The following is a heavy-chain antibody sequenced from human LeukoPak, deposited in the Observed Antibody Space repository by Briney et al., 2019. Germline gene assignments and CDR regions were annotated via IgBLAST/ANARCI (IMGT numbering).Heavy chain of an antibody. V-gene: IGHV3-30*02. Sequence: GGSLRLSCAASGFTFSSYGMHWVRQAPGKGLEGVTFIRYDGGKKYYADSVKGRFTISRDNSKNTLYLQMNSLRTEDTAVYYCAKDPSSRFCSSTSCNGGYFDYWGQGTLVTVSS. J-gene: IGHJ4*02. CDR3: AKDPSSRFCSSTSCNGGYFDY. CDR1: GFTFSSYG. D-gene: IGHD2-2*01. CDR2: IRYDGGKK.